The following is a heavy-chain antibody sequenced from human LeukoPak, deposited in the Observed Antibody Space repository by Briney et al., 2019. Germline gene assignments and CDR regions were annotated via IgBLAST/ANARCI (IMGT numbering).Heavy chain of an antibody. CDR2: ISTSGAII. J-gene: IGHJ4*02. Sequence: GGSLRLSCAASGFTFSAYYMSWSRQAPGKGLEWITYISTSGAIIKYADSVKGRFTISRDDAKKSLFLQMNSLRAEDTAVYYCAKDQLLLPLDYWGQGTLVTVSS. CDR3: AKDQLLLPLDY. D-gene: IGHD2-15*01. V-gene: IGHV3-11*01. CDR1: GFTFSAYY.